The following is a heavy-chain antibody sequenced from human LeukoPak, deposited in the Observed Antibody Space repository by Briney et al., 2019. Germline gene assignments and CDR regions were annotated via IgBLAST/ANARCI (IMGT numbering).Heavy chain of an antibody. D-gene: IGHD6-19*01. CDR1: GGSISNYY. V-gene: IGHV4-59*01. J-gene: IGHJ4*02. CDR2: VYYTGST. CDR3: ARRAYSSHWYALLFDY. Sequence: SETLSLTCPVSGGSISNYYCWTWIRQPPGKGLEWIGYVYYTGSTNLNPSLKSRVTMSLDTSRNQFSLKLTSLTAADTAVYYCARRAYSSHWYALLFDYWGQGTLVTVSS.